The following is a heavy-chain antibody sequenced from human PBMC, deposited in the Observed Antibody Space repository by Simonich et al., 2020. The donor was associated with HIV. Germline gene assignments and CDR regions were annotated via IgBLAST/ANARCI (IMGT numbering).Heavy chain of an antibody. CDR1: GYTFTAYY. D-gene: IGHD6-13*01. CDR2: INPNSGGK. J-gene: IGHJ4*02. V-gene: IGHV1-2*06. Sequence: QVQLVQSGAEVKKPGASVKVSCKASGYTFTAYYMHWVRQAPGQGLEGMGRINPNSGGKNYAQNCRGGVTMTRASSISTAYRELSRLSADDTAVYYCVRVSIAAAHRHFDYWGQGTLVTVSS. CDR3: VRVSIAAAHRHFDY.